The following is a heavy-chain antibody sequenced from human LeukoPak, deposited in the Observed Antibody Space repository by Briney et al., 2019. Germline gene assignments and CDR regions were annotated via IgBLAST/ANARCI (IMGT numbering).Heavy chain of an antibody. Sequence: GGSLRLSCAASGFTFSSFWMHWVRQAPGKGLVWVSRINTHGSSTSYADSVKGRFTISRDNAKNTLYLQMNSLRAEDTAVYYCAKERDWFDPWGQGTLVTVSS. CDR2: INTHGSST. CDR1: GFTFSSFW. J-gene: IGHJ5*02. CDR3: AKERDWFDP. V-gene: IGHV3-74*01.